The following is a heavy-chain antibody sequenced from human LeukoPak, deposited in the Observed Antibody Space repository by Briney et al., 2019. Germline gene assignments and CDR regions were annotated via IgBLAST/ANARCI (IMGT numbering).Heavy chain of an antibody. J-gene: IGHJ4*02. CDR2: IYSGGST. D-gene: IGHD1-1*01. CDR1: GFTFSSYA. V-gene: IGHV3-23*03. CDR3: AKGTTYRGPSGYLDY. Sequence: GGSLRLSCAASGFTFSSYAMGWVRQAPGKGLEWVSVIYSGGSTYYADSVKGRFTISRDNSKNTLYLQMNSLRAEDTAVYYCAKGTTYRGPSGYLDYWGQGTLVTVSS.